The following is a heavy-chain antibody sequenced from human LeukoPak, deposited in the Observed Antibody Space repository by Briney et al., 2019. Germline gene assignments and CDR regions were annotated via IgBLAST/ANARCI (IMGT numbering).Heavy chain of an antibody. J-gene: IGHJ6*03. CDR1: GYTFTSYA. D-gene: IGHD3-16*02. CDR2: INTNTGDP. Sequence: ASVKVSCKASGYTFTSYAMNWVRQAPGQGLEWMGWINTNTGDPTYAQGFTGRFVFSLDTSVSTAYLQISSLKAEDTAVYYCARGDYVWGSYRLLMYYMDVWGKGTTVTVSS. V-gene: IGHV7-4-1*02. CDR3: ARGDYVWGSYRLLMYYMDV.